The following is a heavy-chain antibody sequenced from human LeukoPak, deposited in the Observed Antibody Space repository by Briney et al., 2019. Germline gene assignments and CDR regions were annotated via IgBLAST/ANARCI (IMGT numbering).Heavy chain of an antibody. D-gene: IGHD3-9*01. Sequence: PGGSLRLSCAASGFTFSDYYMSWIRQAPGKGLEWISYISNSASRIYYADSVKGRFTISRDNAKNSLYLQMNSLRAEDTAVYYCARHMLRYFDWLSPFDYWGQGTLATVSS. J-gene: IGHJ4*02. CDR1: GFTFSDYY. V-gene: IGHV3-11*01. CDR3: ARHMLRYFDWLSPFDY. CDR2: ISNSASRI.